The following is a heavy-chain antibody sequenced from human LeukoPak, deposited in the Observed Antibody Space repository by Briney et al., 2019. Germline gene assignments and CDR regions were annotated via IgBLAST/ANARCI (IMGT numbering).Heavy chain of an antibody. V-gene: IGHV1-2*02. CDR2: INPNSGDT. CDR1: GYIFTGYY. CDR3: ARERYSSSPPLDY. D-gene: IGHD6-6*01. Sequence: ASVKVSCKASGYIFTGYYMHWVRQAPGQGLEWMGWINPNSGDTNYAQKFQGRVTMTRDTSISTAYMELSRLRSDDTAVYYCARERYSSSPPLDYWGQGTLVTVSS. J-gene: IGHJ4*02.